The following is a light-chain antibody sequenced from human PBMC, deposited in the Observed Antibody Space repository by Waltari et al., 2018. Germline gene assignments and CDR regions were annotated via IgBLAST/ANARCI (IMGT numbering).Light chain of an antibody. V-gene: IGKV4-1*01. CDR2: WAS. CDR1: QSVLYSSNNKNY. CDR3: HQYYANPQT. J-gene: IGKJ1*01. Sequence: DIVMTQSPDSLAVSLGERATINCKSSQSVLYSSNNKNYLAWYQHKSGQPPKLLIYWASTRESGVTDRFSGSGSGTDFSLTINNLQPEDVAVYYCHQYYANPQTFGQGTRVEIK.